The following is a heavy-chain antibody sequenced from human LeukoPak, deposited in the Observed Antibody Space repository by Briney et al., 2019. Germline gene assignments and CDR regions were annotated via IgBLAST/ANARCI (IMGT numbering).Heavy chain of an antibody. CDR2: IYYSGST. D-gene: IGHD2-21*02. CDR3: AGGVVTAIHYYYYSMDV. V-gene: IGHV4-59*01. Sequence: PSETLSLTCTVSGGSISSYYWSWIRQPPGKGLEWIGYIYYSGSTNYNPSLKSRVTISVDTSKNQFSLKLSSVTAADTAVYYCAGGVVTAIHYYYYSMDVWGQGTTVTVSS. J-gene: IGHJ6*02. CDR1: GGSISSYY.